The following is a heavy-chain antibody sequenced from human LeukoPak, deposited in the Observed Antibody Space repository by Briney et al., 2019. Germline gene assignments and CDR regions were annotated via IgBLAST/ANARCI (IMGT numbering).Heavy chain of an antibody. Sequence: ASVKVSCKASGYTFTGYYMHWVRQAPGQGLEWMGWINPNSGGTNYAQKFQGRVTMTRDTSISTAYMEPSRLRSDDTAVYYCARNTAIQGSPWFDPWGQGTLVTVSS. CDR1: GYTFTGYY. J-gene: IGHJ5*02. V-gene: IGHV1-2*02. CDR2: INPNSGGT. CDR3: ARNTAIQGSPWFDP. D-gene: IGHD5-18*01.